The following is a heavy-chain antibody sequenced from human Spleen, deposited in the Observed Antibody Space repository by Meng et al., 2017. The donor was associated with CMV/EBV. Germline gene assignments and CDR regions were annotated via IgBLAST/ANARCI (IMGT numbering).Heavy chain of an antibody. Sequence: SIGSTGSYGGWLRQPPGKGLACIGRISHTGSTSFNPSLKSRVTISVDTSQNEFSLKLSSVTAADTAVYYCARHYGSGSYYPPYYFDYWGQGTLVTVSS. D-gene: IGHD3-10*01. CDR2: ISHTGST. J-gene: IGHJ4*02. CDR3: ARHYGSGSYYPPYYFDY. V-gene: IGHV4-39*01. CDR1: SIGSTGSY.